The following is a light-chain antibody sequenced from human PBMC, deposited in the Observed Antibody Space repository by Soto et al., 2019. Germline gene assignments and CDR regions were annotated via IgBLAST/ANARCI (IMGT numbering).Light chain of an antibody. CDR3: SSRTARSYV. V-gene: IGLV2-8*01. CDR2: EVN. Sequence: QSALTQPPSASGSPGQSVTISCTGTSSVVGGYNYVSWYQQHPGKAPKLMIYEVNKRPSGVPERFSGSKSGNTASLTVSGLQAEDEADYYCSSRTARSYVFGTGTKVTVL. CDR1: SSVVGGYNY. J-gene: IGLJ1*01.